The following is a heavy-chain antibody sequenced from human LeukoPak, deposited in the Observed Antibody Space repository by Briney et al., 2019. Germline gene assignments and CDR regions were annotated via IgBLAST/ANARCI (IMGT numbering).Heavy chain of an antibody. Sequence: SVKVSCKASGGTFSCYAISWVRQAPGQGLEWMGGIIPIFGTANYAQKFQGRVTITTDESTSTAYMELSSLRSEDTAVYYCARDTRDDSSGYYSKRYYYYYMDVWGKGTTVTVSS. CDR2: IIPIFGTA. CDR1: GGTFSCYA. CDR3: ARDTRDDSSGYYSKRYYYYYMDV. J-gene: IGHJ6*03. V-gene: IGHV1-69*05. D-gene: IGHD3-22*01.